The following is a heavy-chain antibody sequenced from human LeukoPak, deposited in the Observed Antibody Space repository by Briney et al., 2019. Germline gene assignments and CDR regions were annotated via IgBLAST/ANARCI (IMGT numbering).Heavy chain of an antibody. J-gene: IGHJ5*02. V-gene: IGHV4-34*01. CDR1: GGSFSGYY. Sequence: SETLSLTCAVYGGSFSGYYWSWIRQPPGKGLEWIGEINHSGSTNYNPSLKSRVTISVDTSKNQFSLKLSSVTAADTAVYYCARVHGSGNNWFDPWGQGTLVTVSS. CDR3: ARVHGSGNNWFDP. D-gene: IGHD3-10*01. CDR2: INHSGST.